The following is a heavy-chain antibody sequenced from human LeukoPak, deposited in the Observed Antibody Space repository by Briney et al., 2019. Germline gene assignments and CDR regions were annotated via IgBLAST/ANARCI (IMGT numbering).Heavy chain of an antibody. CDR1: GYSFTSYW. D-gene: IGHD3-22*01. CDR3: ARGYYYDSSGYYFDY. Sequence: GESLQISCQGSGYSFTSYWIGWVRQMPGKGLEWMGIIYPGDSDTRYSPSFQGQVTISADKSISTAYLQWSSLKASDTAMYYCARGYYYDSSGYYFDYWGQGTLVTVSS. J-gene: IGHJ4*02. V-gene: IGHV5-51*01. CDR2: IYPGDSDT.